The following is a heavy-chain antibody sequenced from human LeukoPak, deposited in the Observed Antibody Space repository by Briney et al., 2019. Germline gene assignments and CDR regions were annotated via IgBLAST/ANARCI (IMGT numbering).Heavy chain of an antibody. CDR1: GFSFSVYW. J-gene: IGHJ6*03. Sequence: GGSLRLSCAAPGFSFSVYWMSWVRQAPGKGLEWVANIKQDGSEKCYVDSVKGRFTVSRDNAKNSLYLQMNSLRAEDTAVYYCATYYYHYMDLWGKGTTVTVSS. CDR2: IKQDGSEK. V-gene: IGHV3-7*01. CDR3: ATYYYHYMDL.